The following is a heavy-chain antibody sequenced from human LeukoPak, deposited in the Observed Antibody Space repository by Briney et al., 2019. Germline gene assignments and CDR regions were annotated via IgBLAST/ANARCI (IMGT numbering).Heavy chain of an antibody. J-gene: IGHJ5*02. CDR2: FDPEDGET. Sequence: ASVKVSCKVSGYTLTELSMHWVRQAPGKGLEWMGGFDPEDGETIYAQKFQGRVTMTEDTSTDPAYMELSSLRSEDTAVYYCATTGYCSSTSCSNWFDPWGQGTLVTVSS. CDR3: ATTGYCSSTSCSNWFDP. D-gene: IGHD2-2*01. CDR1: GYTLTELS. V-gene: IGHV1-24*01.